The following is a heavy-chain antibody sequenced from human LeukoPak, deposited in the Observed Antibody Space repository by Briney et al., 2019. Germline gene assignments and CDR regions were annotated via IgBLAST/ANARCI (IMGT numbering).Heavy chain of an antibody. D-gene: IGHD3-10*01. Sequence: SETLSLTCTVSGGSISSSDYFWGWIRQPPGTGLEWIGTIYYRGSTYYNPSLKSRVTISVDTSKNQFSLKLSSVTAADTAVYYCARQRPADGRFAFDIWGQGTMVTVSS. V-gene: IGHV4-39*01. CDR3: ARQRPADGRFAFDI. CDR1: GGSISSSDYF. J-gene: IGHJ3*02. CDR2: IYYRGST.